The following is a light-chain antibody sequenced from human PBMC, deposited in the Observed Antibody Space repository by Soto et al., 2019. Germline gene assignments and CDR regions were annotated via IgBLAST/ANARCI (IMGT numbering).Light chain of an antibody. J-gene: IGLJ3*02. CDR3: QAWGTGGV. Sequence: QLVLTQSPSASASPGASVKLTCTLSSGHSDYAIAWHQQQPEKGPRYLMKVTSDGSHTKGDGIPDRFSGSSSGADRYLTISSLRSDDEVDYYCQAWGTGGVFGGGTKLTVL. CDR2: VTSDGSH. V-gene: IGLV4-69*01. CDR1: SGHSDYA.